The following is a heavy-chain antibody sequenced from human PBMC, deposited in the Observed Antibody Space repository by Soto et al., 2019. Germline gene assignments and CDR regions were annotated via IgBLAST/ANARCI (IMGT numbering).Heavy chain of an antibody. D-gene: IGHD1-1*01. J-gene: IGHJ6*03. Sequence: SETLSLTCAVYGGSFSGYYWSWIRQPPGKGLEWIGEINHSGSTNYNPSLKSRVTISVDTSKNQFSLKLSSVTAADTAVYYCARGSELERFIHYYMDVWGKGTTVTVSS. CDR2: INHSGST. V-gene: IGHV4-34*01. CDR3: ARGSELERFIHYYMDV. CDR1: GGSFSGYY.